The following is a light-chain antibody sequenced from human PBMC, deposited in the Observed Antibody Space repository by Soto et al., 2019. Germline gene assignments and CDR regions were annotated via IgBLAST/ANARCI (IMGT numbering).Light chain of an antibody. CDR1: SSDVGGYNY. CDR3: NSYTTSNTRQIV. V-gene: IGLV2-14*01. Sequence: QSALTQPASASGSPGQSITISCTGTSSDVGGYNYVSWYQQHPGKAPKFMIYDVSNRPSGVSTRFSGSKSGNTASLTISGLQAEDEADYYCNSYTTSNTRQIVFGTGTKVPS. CDR2: DVS. J-gene: IGLJ1*01.